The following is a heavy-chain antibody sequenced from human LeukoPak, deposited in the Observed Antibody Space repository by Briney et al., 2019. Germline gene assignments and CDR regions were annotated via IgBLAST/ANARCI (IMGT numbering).Heavy chain of an antibody. CDR3: ARAVSYCSSTSCFHFDY. V-gene: IGHV4-59*01. CDR1: GGSISSYY. CDR2: IYYRGST. Sequence: SETLSLTCTVSGGSISSYYWSWIRQPPEKGLEWIGYIYYRGSTNYNPSLKSRVTISVDTSKNQFSLKLSSVTAADTAVYYCARAVSYCSSTSCFHFDYWGQGTLVTVSS. J-gene: IGHJ4*02. D-gene: IGHD2-2*01.